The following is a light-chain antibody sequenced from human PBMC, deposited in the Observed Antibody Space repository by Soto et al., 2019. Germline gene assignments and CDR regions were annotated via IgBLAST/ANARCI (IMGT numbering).Light chain of an antibody. Sequence: DIQMTQSPSTLSASVGDRVTITCRASQSISSWLAWYQQKPGKAPKLLIYKASSLESGVPSRFSGSGSGTEFTLTISSLQPDDFATYYCQQYNSYPYTFGQGTRMEI. V-gene: IGKV1-5*03. CDR3: QQYNSYPYT. CDR1: QSISSW. J-gene: IGKJ5*01. CDR2: KAS.